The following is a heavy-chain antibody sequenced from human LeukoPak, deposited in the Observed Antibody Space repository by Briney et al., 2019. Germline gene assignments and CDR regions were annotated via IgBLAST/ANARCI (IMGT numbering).Heavy chain of an antibody. D-gene: IGHD3-10*01. CDR1: GFIFSNYW. CDR2: IKEDGSEI. CDR3: TRSPDGVDN. V-gene: IGHV3-7*01. J-gene: IGHJ4*02. Sequence: GGSLRLSCAASGFIFSNYWMTWVRQTPGKGLEFVANIKEDGSEIFYLDSVKGRFTISRDNAKNSVYLQMNSLRAEDTAVYYCTRSPDGVDNWGQGTLVTVSS.